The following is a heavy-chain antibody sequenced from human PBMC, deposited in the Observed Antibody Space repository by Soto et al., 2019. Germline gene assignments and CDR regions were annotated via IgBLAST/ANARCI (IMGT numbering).Heavy chain of an antibody. Sequence: GGSLRLSCAASGFTFDDYAMHWVRQAPGKGLEWVSGISWNSGSIGYADSVKGRFTISRDNAKNSLYLQMNSLRAEDTALYYCAKVSGIAVAGTFDYWGQGTLVTVSS. CDR3: AKVSGIAVAGTFDY. D-gene: IGHD6-19*01. J-gene: IGHJ4*02. V-gene: IGHV3-9*01. CDR1: GFTFDDYA. CDR2: ISWNSGSI.